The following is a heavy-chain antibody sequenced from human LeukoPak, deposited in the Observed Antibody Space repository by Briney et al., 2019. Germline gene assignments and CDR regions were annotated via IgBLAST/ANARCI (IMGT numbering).Heavy chain of an antibody. CDR2: IYSGGST. CDR3: ARGGYSSSWVHLDY. CDR1: GFTFGTYW. V-gene: IGHV3-53*01. D-gene: IGHD6-13*01. Sequence: GGSLRLSCEASGFTFGTYWMSWFRQAPGKGLEWVSVIYSGGSTYYADSVKGRFTISRDNSKNTLYLQMNSLRAEDTAVYYCARGGYSSSWVHLDYWGQGTLVTVSS. J-gene: IGHJ4*02.